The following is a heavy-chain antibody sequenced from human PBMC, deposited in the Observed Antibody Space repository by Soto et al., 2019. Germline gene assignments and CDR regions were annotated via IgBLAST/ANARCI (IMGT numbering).Heavy chain of an antibody. V-gene: IGHV4-31*03. J-gene: IGHJ4*02. CDR3: ARGRRDGYNFDY. CDR1: GGSISSGGYY. D-gene: IGHD5-12*01. CDR2: IYYSGST. Sequence: QVQLQESGPGLVKPSQTLSLTCTVSGGSISSGGYYWSWIRQHPGKGLEWIGYIYYSGSTYYNPSLKSRVTIAVDTSKNQFSLKLSSVTAADTAVYYCARGRRDGYNFDYWGQGTLVTVSS.